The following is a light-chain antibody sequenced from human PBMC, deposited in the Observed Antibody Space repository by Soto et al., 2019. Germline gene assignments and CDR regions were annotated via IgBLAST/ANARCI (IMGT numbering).Light chain of an antibody. V-gene: IGLV2-14*03. J-gene: IGLJ1*01. CDR3: SSFTRSNSYV. Sequence: QSALTQPASVSGSPGQSITISCTGTSSDVGAYNYVSWYQQHPGKVPKLMIYDVSDRPLGVSNRFSGSKSGNTASLTISGLQAEDEADYYCSSFTRSNSYVFGTGTKLTVL. CDR1: SSDVGAYNY. CDR2: DVS.